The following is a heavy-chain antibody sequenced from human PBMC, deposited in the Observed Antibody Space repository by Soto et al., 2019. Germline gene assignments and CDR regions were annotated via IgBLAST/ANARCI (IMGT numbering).Heavy chain of an antibody. J-gene: IGHJ3*02. V-gene: IGHV1-18*01. CDR1: GYTFTSYG. D-gene: IGHD1-26*01. CDR2: ISAYNGNT. CDR3: ARDFVGATDDAFDI. Sequence: ASVKVSCKASGYTFTSYGISWVRQALGQGLEWMGWISAYNGNTNYAQKLQGRVTMTTDTSTSTAYMELRSLRSDDTAVYYCARDFVGATDDAFDIWGQGTMVTVSS.